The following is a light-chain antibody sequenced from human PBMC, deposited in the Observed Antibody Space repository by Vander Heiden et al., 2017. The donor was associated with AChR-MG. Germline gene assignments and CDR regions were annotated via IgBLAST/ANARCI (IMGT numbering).Light chain of an antibody. CDR1: ISDVGGYNY. CDR2: DVS. Sequence: QSALTPPASVSGSPGQSITISCTGTISDVGGYNYASWYQHHPGKSPYLMCYDVSNRPSGVSNRFSGSKSGNTASLTISGLQAEDEADYYCSSYTSSSTPVVFGGGTKLTVL. J-gene: IGLJ2*01. V-gene: IGLV2-14*03. CDR3: SSYTSSSTPVV.